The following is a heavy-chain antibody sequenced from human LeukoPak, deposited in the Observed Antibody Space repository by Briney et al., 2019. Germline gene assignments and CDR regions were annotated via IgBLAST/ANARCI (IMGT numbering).Heavy chain of an antibody. Sequence: PGGSLRLSCAASGFTLSNSWIHWVRQAPGKGLVWVSRINSDGSTTTYADSVKGRFTISRDNSKNTLYLQMNSLRAEDTAVYYCARGMDTAMDELDYWGQGTLVTVSS. CDR1: GFTLSNSW. J-gene: IGHJ4*02. D-gene: IGHD5-18*01. CDR3: ARGMDTAMDELDY. CDR2: INSDGSTT. V-gene: IGHV3-74*01.